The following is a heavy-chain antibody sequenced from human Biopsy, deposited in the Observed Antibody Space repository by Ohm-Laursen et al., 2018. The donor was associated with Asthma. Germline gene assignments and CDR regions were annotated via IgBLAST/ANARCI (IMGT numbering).Heavy chain of an antibody. Sequence: VASVKVSCKSLGGTFNTYVIGWGRQAPGQGLGWMGGINSVFGTTTYPQKFPDRVTITADDSTSTVYMELSSLRSEDTAVYYCARKAGSCISRTCYSLDFWGQGTLVTVSS. CDR1: GGTFNTYV. CDR3: ARKAGSCISRTCYSLDF. CDR2: INSVFGTT. V-gene: IGHV1-69*13. J-gene: IGHJ4*02. D-gene: IGHD2-2*01.